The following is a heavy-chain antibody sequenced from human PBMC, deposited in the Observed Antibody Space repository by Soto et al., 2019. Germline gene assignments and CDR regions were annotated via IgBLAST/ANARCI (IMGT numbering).Heavy chain of an antibody. D-gene: IGHD3-9*01. V-gene: IGHV1-18*01. CDR1: GYTFTSYG. Sequence: GASVKVSCKASGYTFTSYGISWVRQAPGQGLEWMGWISAYNGNTNYAQKLQGRVTMTTDTSTSTAYMELRSLRSDDTAVYYCARDPDYDILTGYYSSTKGPWGQGTLVTVSS. CDR2: ISAYNGNT. CDR3: ARDPDYDILTGYYSSTKGP. J-gene: IGHJ5*02.